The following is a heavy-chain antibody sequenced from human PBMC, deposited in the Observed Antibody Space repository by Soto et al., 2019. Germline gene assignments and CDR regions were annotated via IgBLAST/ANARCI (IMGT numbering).Heavy chain of an antibody. CDR1: GGTFSSYA. J-gene: IGHJ2*01. Sequence: QVQLVQSGAEVKKPGSSVKVSCKASGGTFSSYAISWVRQAPGQGLEWMGGIIPIFGTANYAQKFQGRVTITADKSTSTAYIELSSLRSEDTAVYYCARGRHDSSGYYQSCWYFDLWGRGTLVTVSS. CDR2: IIPIFGTA. D-gene: IGHD3-22*01. V-gene: IGHV1-69*06. CDR3: ARGRHDSSGYYQSCWYFDL.